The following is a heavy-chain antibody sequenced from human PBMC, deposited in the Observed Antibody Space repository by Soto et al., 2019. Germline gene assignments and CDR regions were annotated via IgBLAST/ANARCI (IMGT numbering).Heavy chain of an antibody. V-gene: IGHV1-69*01. J-gene: IGHJ5*02. CDR2: IIPIFGTA. CDR1: GGTFSSYA. CDR3: ARDRRDYCSGSYHWFDP. Sequence: QVQLVQSGAEVKKPGSSVKVSCKASGGTFSSYAVSWVRQAPGQGLEWMGGIIPIFGTANYAQKFQGRVTMTADESTSTANMELRSLRSEDTAVYYCARDRRDYCSGSYHWFDPRGEGRLVTVSS. D-gene: IGHD3-10*01.